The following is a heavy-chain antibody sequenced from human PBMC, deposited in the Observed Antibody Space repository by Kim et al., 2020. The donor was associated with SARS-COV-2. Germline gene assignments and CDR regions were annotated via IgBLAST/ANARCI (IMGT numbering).Heavy chain of an antibody. CDR1: GLTFNNFA. D-gene: IGHD4-17*01. Sequence: GGSLRLSCAASGLTFNNFAMSWVRQAPGKGLEWVSGIDSSGDTTSYADSVKGRFTISRDNSKSTLYLQMNSLRADDTAVYYCARDRIYAGDSSYWGQGTLVTVSP. V-gene: IGHV3-23*01. CDR3: ARDRIYAGDSSY. CDR2: IDSSGDTT. J-gene: IGHJ4*02.